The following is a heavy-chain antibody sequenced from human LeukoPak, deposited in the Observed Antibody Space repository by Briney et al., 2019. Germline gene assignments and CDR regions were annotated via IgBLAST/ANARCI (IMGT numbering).Heavy chain of an antibody. CDR2: IIPIFGTA. D-gene: IGHD1-26*01. Sequence: ASVKVSCKASGYTFTSYGINWVRQAPGQGLEWMGGIIPIFGTANYAQKFQGRVTITADKSASTAYMELSSLRSEDMAVYYCAREGHRGGATRKGFDYWGQGTLVTVSS. V-gene: IGHV1-69*06. CDR3: AREGHRGGATRKGFDY. J-gene: IGHJ4*02. CDR1: GYTFTSYG.